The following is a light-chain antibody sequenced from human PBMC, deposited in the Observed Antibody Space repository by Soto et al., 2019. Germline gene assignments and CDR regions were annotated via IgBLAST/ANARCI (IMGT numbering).Light chain of an antibody. CDR3: QQFGNSPQT. J-gene: IGKJ1*01. CDR1: QTVNSNY. Sequence: EIVLTQSPGTLSLSAGERATLSCRASQTVNSNYFAWYQQKPGQAPRLLIYAASSSATGIPDRFSGSGSGTDFTLTINRLEPEDFAVYYCQQFGNSPQTFGQGTKVEIK. CDR2: AAS. V-gene: IGKV3-20*01.